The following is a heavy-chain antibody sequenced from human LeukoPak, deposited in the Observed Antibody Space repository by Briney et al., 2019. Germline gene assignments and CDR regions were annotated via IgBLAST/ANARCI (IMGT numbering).Heavy chain of an antibody. CDR1: GGSINSGSYY. Sequence: SETLSLTCTVSGGSINSGSYYWSWIRQPAGKGLEWIGRIYTSGSTNYNPSLKSRVTISVDTSKNQFSLKLSSVTAADTAVYYCARASGGSRMIDYWGQGTLVTVSS. CDR3: ARASGGSRMIDY. CDR2: IYTSGST. D-gene: IGHD2/OR15-2a*01. V-gene: IGHV4-61*02. J-gene: IGHJ4*02.